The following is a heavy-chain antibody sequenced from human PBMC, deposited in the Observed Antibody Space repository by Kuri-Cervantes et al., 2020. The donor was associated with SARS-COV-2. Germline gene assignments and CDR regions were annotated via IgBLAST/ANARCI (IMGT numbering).Heavy chain of an antibody. D-gene: IGHD6-19*01. CDR1: GFTFSSYW. CDR3: ARGRQWLALYYFDY. V-gene: IGHV3-7*01. CDR2: IKQDGSEK. Sequence: GGSLRLSCAASGFTFSSYWMSWVRQAPGKGLEWVANIKQDGSEKYYVDSVKGRFTISRDNAKNSLYLQMNSLRAEDTAVYYCARGRQWLALYYFDYWGQGTLVPSPQ. J-gene: IGHJ4*02.